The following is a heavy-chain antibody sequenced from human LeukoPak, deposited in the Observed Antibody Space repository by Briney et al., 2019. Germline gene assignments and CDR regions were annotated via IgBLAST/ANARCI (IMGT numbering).Heavy chain of an antibody. CDR2: ISSASGYI. CDR3: ARGYYYGSGSSQNFDY. D-gene: IGHD3-10*01. Sequence: PGGSLRLSCAASGFIFDSFTMHWVRQAPGKGLEWVSSISSASGYIYYADSVKGRFTISRDNAKNSLYLQMNSLRAEDTAVYYCARGYYYGSGSSQNFDYWGQGTLVTVSS. V-gene: IGHV3-21*01. CDR1: GFIFDSFT. J-gene: IGHJ4*02.